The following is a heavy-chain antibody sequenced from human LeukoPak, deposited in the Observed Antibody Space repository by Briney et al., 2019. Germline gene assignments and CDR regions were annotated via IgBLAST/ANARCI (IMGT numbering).Heavy chain of an antibody. V-gene: IGHV3-23*01. D-gene: IGHD3-10*01. CDR2: ISGSGGST. CDR1: GFTFSSYG. Sequence: GGSLRLSCAASGFTFSSYGMSWGRQAPGKGLEWVSGISGSGGSTYYADSVKGRFTISRDNSKNTLYLQMNSLRAEDTAVYYCAKDQRELLWFGELSHFDYWGQGTLVTVSS. J-gene: IGHJ4*02. CDR3: AKDQRELLWFGELSHFDY.